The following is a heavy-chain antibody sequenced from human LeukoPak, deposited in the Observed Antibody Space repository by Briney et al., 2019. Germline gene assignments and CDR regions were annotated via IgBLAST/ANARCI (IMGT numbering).Heavy chain of an antibody. CDR1: GFTFDDYA. CDR2: ISGDGGST. V-gene: IGHV3-43*02. J-gene: IGHJ6*03. Sequence: QAGGSLRLSCAASGFTFDDYAMHWVRQAPGKGLEWVSLISGDGGSTYYADSVKGRFTISRCNSKNSLYLQMNSLRTEDTALYYCARAYTSSRHYYYYYMDVWGKGTTVTVSS. D-gene: IGHD6-13*01. CDR3: ARAYTSSRHYYYYYMDV.